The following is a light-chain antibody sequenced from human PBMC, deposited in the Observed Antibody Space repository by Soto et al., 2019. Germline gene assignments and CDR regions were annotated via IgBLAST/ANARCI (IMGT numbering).Light chain of an antibody. CDR2: DAS. CDR3: QQRSIWPLT. V-gene: IGKV3-11*01. Sequence: VVSQSPATLSLSPGDRATLSCRASQSVSSYFAWYQQKPGQAPRLLIYDASNRATGIPARFSGSGSGTDFTLTISSLEAEDFAVYYCQQRSIWPLTFGQGTRLEIK. CDR1: QSVSSY. J-gene: IGKJ5*01.